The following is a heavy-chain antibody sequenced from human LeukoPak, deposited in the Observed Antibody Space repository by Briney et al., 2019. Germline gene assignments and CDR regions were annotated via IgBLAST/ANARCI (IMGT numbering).Heavy chain of an antibody. V-gene: IGHV4-39*01. D-gene: IGHD6-19*01. J-gene: IGHJ4*02. Sequence: SETLSLTCTVSGGSINSFTYYWGWIRQPPGKGLEWIGNVHYRGATSYNPSLRSRLTISRDTSLNQFSLTLSSVTAADTAVYYCARGVGGWDFDYWGQGTLVTVSS. CDR2: VHYRGAT. CDR3: ARGVGGWDFDY. CDR1: GGSINSFTYY.